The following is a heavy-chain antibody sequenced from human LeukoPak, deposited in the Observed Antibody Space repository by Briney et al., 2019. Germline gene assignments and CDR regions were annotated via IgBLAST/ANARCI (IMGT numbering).Heavy chain of an antibody. D-gene: IGHD3-22*01. CDR2: INPNSGGT. Sequence: ASVKVSCKASGYTFTGYYMHWVRQAPGQGLEWMGWINPNSGGTNYAQKFQGRVTMTRDTSISTAYMELSRLRSDDTAVYYCARDPHDSSGYYLPPDYWGQGTLVTVSS. J-gene: IGHJ4*02. CDR3: ARDPHDSSGYYLPPDY. CDR1: GYTFTGYY. V-gene: IGHV1-2*02.